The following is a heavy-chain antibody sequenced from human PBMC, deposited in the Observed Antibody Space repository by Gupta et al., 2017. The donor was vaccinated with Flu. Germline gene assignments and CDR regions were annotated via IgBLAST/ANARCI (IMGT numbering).Heavy chain of an antibody. D-gene: IGHD5-18*01. V-gene: IGHV4-61*02. Sequence: QVQLQASARGLVKSSQTLSLSCTVAGGSMNIGNFYWNWIRQPAGKGLEWIGRFYSSGSTNFNPSLRGRVAISVDTPKNQFSLNLNSVTAADAAVYYCAREPPHTSMIRGFDFWGPGTLVTVSS. CDR2: FYSSGST. CDR3: AREPPHTSMIRGFDF. CDR1: GGSMNIGNFY. J-gene: IGHJ4*02.